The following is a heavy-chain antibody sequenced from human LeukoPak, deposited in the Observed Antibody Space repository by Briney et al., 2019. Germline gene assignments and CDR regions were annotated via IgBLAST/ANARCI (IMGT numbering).Heavy chain of an antibody. Sequence: GGSLRLSCAASGFRFDEYWMSWVRQAPGKGLECVANINQEGSDKHYVDSVKGRLTISRDNAENSLYVQMNSLRAEDTAVYYCARVSRVGDSSAYRHFDYWGQGILVTVSS. D-gene: IGHD3-22*01. CDR1: GFRFDEYW. CDR2: INQEGSDK. J-gene: IGHJ4*02. CDR3: ARVSRVGDSSAYRHFDY. V-gene: IGHV3-7*05.